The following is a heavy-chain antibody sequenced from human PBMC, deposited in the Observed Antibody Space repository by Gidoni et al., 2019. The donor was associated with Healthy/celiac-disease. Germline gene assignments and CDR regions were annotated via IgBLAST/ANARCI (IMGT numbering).Heavy chain of an antibody. CDR2: IRGSGGST. D-gene: IGHD3-10*01. V-gene: IGHV3-23*01. CDR1: GFTFSRYA. Sequence: EVQLLESGGGLVQPGGSLRLSCAASGFTFSRYAMSWVRQAPGKGLEWVSAIRGSGGSTYYADSGKGRFTISRDNSKNTLYLQMNSLRAEDTAVYYCAKSLYGSGPLGAFDIWGQGTMVTVSS. J-gene: IGHJ3*02. CDR3: AKSLYGSGPLGAFDI.